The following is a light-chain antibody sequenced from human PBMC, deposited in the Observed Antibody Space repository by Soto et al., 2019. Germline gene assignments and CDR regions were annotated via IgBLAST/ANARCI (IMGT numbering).Light chain of an antibody. Sequence: EIVITQSPGTLSVSPGERATLSCRASQSVNSNLAWYQQKPGQAPRLLIYGASTRATGIPARFGGSGSGTEFTLTISSLQSEDFAVYYCQQYNNWPPLTFGGGTKVEIK. CDR3: QQYNNWPPLT. V-gene: IGKV3-15*01. J-gene: IGKJ4*01. CDR2: GAS. CDR1: QSVNSN.